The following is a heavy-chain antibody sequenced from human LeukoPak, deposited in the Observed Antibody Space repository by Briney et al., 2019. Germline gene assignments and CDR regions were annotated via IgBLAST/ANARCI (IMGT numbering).Heavy chain of an antibody. J-gene: IGHJ4*02. Sequence: SDTLSLTCAVYGRPFSGYYWSWLPQPPGKGLAWIGEINHSGSTNYNLSLKSRVTISVDTSKTQFSLKLSSVTAADTVVYYCATAVLRKYGDPRGFDYWGQGTLVTVSS. CDR1: GRPFSGYY. CDR2: INHSGST. CDR3: ATAVLRKYGDPRGFDY. D-gene: IGHD4-17*01. V-gene: IGHV4-34*01.